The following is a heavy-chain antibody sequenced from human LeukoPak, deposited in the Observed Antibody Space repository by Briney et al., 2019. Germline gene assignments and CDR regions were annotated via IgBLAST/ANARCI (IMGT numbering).Heavy chain of an antibody. J-gene: IGHJ4*02. CDR2: ISAYNGYT. CDR3: ARDRADYGDYV. CDR1: GYTLTTYG. D-gene: IGHD4-17*01. Sequence: ASVKVSCKAAGYTLTTYGISWVRQAPGQGLEWMGWISAYNGYTNYAQKLQGRVTMTTDTSTSTAYMELRSLRSDDTAVYYCARDRADYGDYVWGQGTLVTVSS. V-gene: IGHV1-18*01.